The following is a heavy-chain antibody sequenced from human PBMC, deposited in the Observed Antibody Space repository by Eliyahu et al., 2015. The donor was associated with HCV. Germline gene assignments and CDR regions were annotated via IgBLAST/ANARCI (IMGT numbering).Heavy chain of an antibody. D-gene: IGHD2-2*01. CDR3: ARGRIVVVPAARLGWFDP. CDR1: GGSFSGYY. J-gene: IGHJ5*02. Sequence: QVQLQQWGAGLLKPSETLSLTCAVYGGSFSGYYWSWIRQPPGKGLEWIGEINHSGSTNYNPSLKSRVTISVDTSKNQFSLKLSSVTAADTAVYYCARGRIVVVPAARLGWFDPWGQGTLVTVSS. CDR2: INHSGST. V-gene: IGHV4-34*01.